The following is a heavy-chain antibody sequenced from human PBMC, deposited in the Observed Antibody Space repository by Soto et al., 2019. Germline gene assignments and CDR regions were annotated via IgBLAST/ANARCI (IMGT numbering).Heavy chain of an antibody. D-gene: IGHD3-9*01. V-gene: IGHV5-51*01. CDR2: IYPGNSDT. J-gene: IGHJ4*02. CDR3: ARHVYYDVLKKNY. Sequence: PGESLKISCKGSGYNFANYWIGWVRQMPGKGLEWMGIIYPGNSDTRYSPSFQGQVTISADTSISTAYLEWSSLKASDTAMYYCARHVYYDVLKKNYWGQGTLVTVSS. CDR1: GYNFANYW.